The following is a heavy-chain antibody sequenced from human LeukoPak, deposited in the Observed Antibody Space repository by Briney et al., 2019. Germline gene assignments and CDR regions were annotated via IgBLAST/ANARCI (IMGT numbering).Heavy chain of an antibody. D-gene: IGHD6-13*01. CDR2: INPKRGNT. CDR1: GYTFTSYD. J-gene: IGHJ4*02. V-gene: IGHV1-8*01. CDR3: ARAIFGIAAAGRAYYFDY. Sequence: ASVRVSCEASGYTFTSYDIKGGRQAPGEGLEGVGWINPKRGNTVYAQKSQGRDTMNRNTPISTAYMELSSLRSEDTAVYYCARAIFGIAAAGRAYYFDYWGQGTLVTVSS.